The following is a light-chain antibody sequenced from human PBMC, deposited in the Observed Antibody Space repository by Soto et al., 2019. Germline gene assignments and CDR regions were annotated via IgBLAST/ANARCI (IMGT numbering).Light chain of an antibody. CDR2: KAS. CDR3: QHYNSYSEA. J-gene: IGKJ1*01. Sequence: DIQMTQSPSTLSASVEDRVTITCRASQSIGDLLAWYQQKPGEAPKLLIYKASTLKSGVPSRFSGSGSGTEFTLTISSLQPDDFATYYCQHYNSYSEAFGQGTKVAIK. V-gene: IGKV1-5*03. CDR1: QSIGDL.